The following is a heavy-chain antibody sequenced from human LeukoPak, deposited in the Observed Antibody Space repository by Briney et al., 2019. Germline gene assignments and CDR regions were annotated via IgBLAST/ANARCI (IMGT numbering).Heavy chain of an antibody. D-gene: IGHD6-13*01. J-gene: IGHJ4*02. CDR2: ISAYNGNT. CDR1: GYTFTSYG. Sequence: ASVKVSCKASGYTFTSYGISWVRQAPGQGLEWMGWISAYNGNTNYAQKLQGRVTMTTDTSASTAYMELSSLRSEDTAVYYCARVAPSSWYPEYYFDYWGQGTLVTVSS. CDR3: ARVAPSSWYPEYYFDY. V-gene: IGHV1-18*01.